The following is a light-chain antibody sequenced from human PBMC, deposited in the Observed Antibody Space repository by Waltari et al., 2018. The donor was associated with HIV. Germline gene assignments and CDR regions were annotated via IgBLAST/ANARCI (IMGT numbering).Light chain of an antibody. CDR3: QQYGGSPET. J-gene: IGKJ1*01. V-gene: IGKV3-20*01. CDR1: QSVSSTL. Sequence: EIVLTQSPGTLSLSPGEGVTLSCRSSQSVSSTLLAWYQQKPGQAPRLLIYDASRRATDIPARFKGSVSGTNFTLTIDRLEPEDFAVYYCQQYGGSPETFGQGTKVEIK. CDR2: DAS.